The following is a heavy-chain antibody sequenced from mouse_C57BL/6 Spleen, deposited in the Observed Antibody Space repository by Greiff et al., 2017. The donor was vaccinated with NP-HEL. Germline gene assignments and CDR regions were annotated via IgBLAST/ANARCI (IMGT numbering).Heavy chain of an antibody. V-gene: IGHV6-6*01. CDR1: GFPFSDAW. Sequence: EVKLEESGGGLVQPGGSMKLSCAASGFPFSDAWMDWVRQSPEKGLEWVAEIRNKANNHATYYAESVKGRFTISRDDSKSSVYLQMNSLRAEDTGIYYCTRGDGYYVRFAYWGQGTLVTVSA. D-gene: IGHD2-3*01. CDR2: IRNKANNHAT. CDR3: TRGDGYYVRFAY. J-gene: IGHJ3*01.